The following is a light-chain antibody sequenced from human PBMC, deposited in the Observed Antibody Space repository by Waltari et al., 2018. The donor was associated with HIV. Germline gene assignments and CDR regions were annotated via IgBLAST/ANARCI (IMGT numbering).Light chain of an antibody. J-gene: IGKJ2*01. Sequence: DIQVTQSPSPLSASVGDRVPLTCRASQDIKKFLDWYQQKPGKTPKPLISAASSLESGVPSRFSGSGSGTDFTLTISSLQPEDIATYYCQQYYNHPHTFGQGTKLEIK. CDR3: QQYYNHPHT. CDR1: QDIKKF. V-gene: IGKV1-16*01. CDR2: AAS.